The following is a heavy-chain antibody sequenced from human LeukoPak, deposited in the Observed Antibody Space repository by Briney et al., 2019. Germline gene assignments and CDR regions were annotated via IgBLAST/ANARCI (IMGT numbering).Heavy chain of an antibody. CDR3: ARAVTSMDGY. Sequence: GGSLRLSCTASGFTFRRYSFNWVRQAPGKGLEWVSTIGSGSDYIYYADSVRGRFTISRDNAQNSLYLQMNSLTAEDTAVYYCARAVTSMDGYWGQGTLVTVSS. J-gene: IGHJ4*02. CDR1: GFTFRRYS. V-gene: IGHV3-21*04. CDR2: IGSGSDYI. D-gene: IGHD5-18*01.